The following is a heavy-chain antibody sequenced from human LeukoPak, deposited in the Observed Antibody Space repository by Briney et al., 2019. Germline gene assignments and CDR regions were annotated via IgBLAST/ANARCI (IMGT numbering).Heavy chain of an antibody. J-gene: IGHJ4*02. V-gene: IGHV4-34*01. CDR2: INHSGST. D-gene: IGHD2-2*02. Sequence: SETLSLTCAVYGGSFSGYYWSWIRQPPGQGLEWIGEINHSGSTNYNPSLKSRVTLSVDTSKNQFSLKLSSVTAADTAVYYCARGLCVVVPAAISSFDYWGQGTLVTVSS. CDR1: GGSFSGYY. CDR3: ARGLCVVVPAAISSFDY.